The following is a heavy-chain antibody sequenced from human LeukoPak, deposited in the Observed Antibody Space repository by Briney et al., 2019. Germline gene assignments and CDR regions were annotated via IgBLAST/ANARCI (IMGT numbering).Heavy chain of an antibody. V-gene: IGHV1-2*02. CDR2: INPNSGGT. J-gene: IGHJ4*02. CDR1: GYTFTGYY. CDR3: ATAGRRLFGVLIPLSFDY. D-gene: IGHD3-3*01. Sequence: GASVKVSCKASGYTFTGYYMHWVRQAPGQGLEWMGWINPNSGGTNYAQKFQGRLTMTRDMSTSTVYMELSSLRSEDTALYYCATAGRRLFGVLIPLSFDYWGQGTLVTVSS.